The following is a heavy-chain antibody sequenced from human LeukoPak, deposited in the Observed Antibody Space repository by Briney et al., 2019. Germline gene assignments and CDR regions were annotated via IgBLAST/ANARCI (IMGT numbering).Heavy chain of an antibody. D-gene: IGHD3/OR15-3a*01. V-gene: IGHV4-39*01. CDR2: IYYSGST. J-gene: IGHJ4*02. Sequence: PSETLSLTCTVSGGSISSSSYYWGWIRQPPGKGLEWIGSIYYSGSTYYNPSLKSRVTISVDTSKNQFSLKLSSVTAADTAVYYCARGTDWPDYWGQGTLVTVSS. CDR3: ARGTDWPDY. CDR1: GGSISSSSYY.